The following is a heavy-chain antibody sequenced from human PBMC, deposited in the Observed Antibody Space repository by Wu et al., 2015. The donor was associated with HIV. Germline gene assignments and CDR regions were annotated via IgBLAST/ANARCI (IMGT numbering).Heavy chain of an antibody. V-gene: IGHV1-2*02. D-gene: IGHD3-10*01. Sequence: QVQLVQSGAEVKKPGSSVRVSCKASGGTFSSYAINWVRQAPGQGLEWMGWINPNSGGTNYAQKFQGRVTMTRDTSISTAYMELSRLRSDDTAVYYCARGGLWFGNYGMDVWGQGTTVTVSS. J-gene: IGHJ6*02. CDR2: INPNSGGT. CDR3: ARGGLWFGNYGMDV. CDR1: GGTFSSYA.